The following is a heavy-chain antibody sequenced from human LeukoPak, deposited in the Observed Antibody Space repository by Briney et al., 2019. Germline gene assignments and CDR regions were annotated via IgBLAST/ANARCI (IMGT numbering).Heavy chain of an antibody. D-gene: IGHD6-19*01. Sequence: ASVKVSCKASGYTFTTSGVSWVRQAPGQGLEWMGWISPNSGNTNYAQKVQGRITMTTDTSTSTAYMELRSLRYDDTAVYYCTRDPGYSSGWTQFDYWGQGTLVTVSS. J-gene: IGHJ4*02. V-gene: IGHV1-18*01. CDR3: TRDPGYSSGWTQFDY. CDR1: GYTFTTSG. CDR2: ISPNSGNT.